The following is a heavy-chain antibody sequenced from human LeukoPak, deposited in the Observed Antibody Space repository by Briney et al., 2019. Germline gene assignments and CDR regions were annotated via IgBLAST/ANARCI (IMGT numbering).Heavy chain of an antibody. CDR3: ARSRGSSSWDLWFDP. CDR1: GGSISSSNW. Sequence: SGTLSLTCAVSGGSISSSNWWSWVRQPPGKGLEWIGEIYHSGNTNYNPSLKSRVTISVDKSKNQFSLKLSSVTAADTAVYYCARSRGSSSWDLWFDPWGQGTLVTVSS. V-gene: IGHV4-4*02. D-gene: IGHD6-13*01. CDR2: IYHSGNT. J-gene: IGHJ5*02.